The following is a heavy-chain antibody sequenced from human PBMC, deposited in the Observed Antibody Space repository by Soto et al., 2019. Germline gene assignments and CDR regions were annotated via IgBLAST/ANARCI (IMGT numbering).Heavy chain of an antibody. D-gene: IGHD3-22*01. CDR1: GGTFSSYT. Sequence: SVKVSCKASGGTFSSYTITWVRQAPGQGLEWMGRIIPILGIPNYAQKFQGRVTFTADKSTSTVYMELSSLRSEDTAVYYCAAKYYYDSTLFEAWGQGTLVTVSS. V-gene: IGHV1-69*02. J-gene: IGHJ5*02. CDR3: AAKYYYDSTLFEA. CDR2: IIPILGIP.